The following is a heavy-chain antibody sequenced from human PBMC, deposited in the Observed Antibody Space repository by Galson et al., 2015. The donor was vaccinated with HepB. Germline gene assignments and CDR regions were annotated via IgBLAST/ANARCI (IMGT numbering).Heavy chain of an antibody. CDR3: AAGPGSYWGEGFDY. Sequence: SVKVSCKASGFTFTSSAVQWVRQARGQRLEWIGWIVVGSGNTNYAQKFQERVTITRDMSTSTAYMELSSLRSEDTAVYYCAAGPGSYWGEGFDYWGQGTLVTVSS. J-gene: IGHJ4*02. D-gene: IGHD1-26*01. CDR2: IVVGSGNT. V-gene: IGHV1-58*01. CDR1: GFTFTSSA.